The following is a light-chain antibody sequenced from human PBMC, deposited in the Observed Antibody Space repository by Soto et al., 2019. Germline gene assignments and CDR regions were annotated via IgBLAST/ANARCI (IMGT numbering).Light chain of an antibody. V-gene: IGLV1-40*01. CDR3: QSSDSSRSSWV. CDR2: GNS. Sequence: QSVLTQPPSVSGAPGQRVTISCTGSSSNIGAGYDVHWYQQLPGTAPKLIIYGNSNRPSGVPDRFSGSKSGTSASLAITGIQAEDEADYYCQSSDSSRSSWVFGGGTKLTVL. CDR1: SSNIGAGYD. J-gene: IGLJ3*02.